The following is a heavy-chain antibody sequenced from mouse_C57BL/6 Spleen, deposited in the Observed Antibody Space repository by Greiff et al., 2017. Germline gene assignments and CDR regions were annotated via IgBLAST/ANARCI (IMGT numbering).Heavy chain of an antibody. CDR3: ARGLYYGSSWGAMDY. CDR2: INPNNGGT. CDR1: GYTFTDYY. Sequence: EVQLQQSGPELVKPGASVKISCKASGYTFTDYYMNWVKQNHGKSLEWIGDINPNNGGTSYNQKFKGKATLTVDKSSSTAYMELRSLTSEDSAVYYCARGLYYGSSWGAMDYWGQGTSVTVSS. J-gene: IGHJ4*01. V-gene: IGHV1-26*01. D-gene: IGHD1-1*01.